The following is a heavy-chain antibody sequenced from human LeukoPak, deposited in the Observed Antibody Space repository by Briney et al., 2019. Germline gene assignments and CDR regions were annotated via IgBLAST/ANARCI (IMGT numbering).Heavy chain of an antibody. CDR3: ARDHVVDGLVFDY. V-gene: IGHV3-7*01. CDR1: GFTFSSHW. CDR2: INQDGGEK. D-gene: IGHD2-15*01. Sequence: GGSLRLSCTASGFTFSSHWMSWVRQAPGKGLEWVANINQDGGEKYYVDFVKGRFTISRDNAKNSLYLQMNSLRAEDTAIYYCARDHVVDGLVFDYWGQGALVTVSS. J-gene: IGHJ4*02.